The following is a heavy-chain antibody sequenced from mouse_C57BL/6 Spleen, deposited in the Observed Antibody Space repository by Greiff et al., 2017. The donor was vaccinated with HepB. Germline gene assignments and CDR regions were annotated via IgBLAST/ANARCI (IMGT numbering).Heavy chain of an antibody. CDR2: INPYNGGT. Sequence: VQLQQSGPVLVKPGASVKMSCKASGYTFTDYYMNWVKQSHGKSLEWIGVINPYNGGTSYNQKFKGKATFTVDKSSSTAYMELNSLTSEDSAVYYCANYDYDEDWFAYWGQGTLVTVSA. V-gene: IGHV1-19*01. CDR1: GYTFTDYY. D-gene: IGHD2-4*01. J-gene: IGHJ3*01. CDR3: ANYDYDEDWFAY.